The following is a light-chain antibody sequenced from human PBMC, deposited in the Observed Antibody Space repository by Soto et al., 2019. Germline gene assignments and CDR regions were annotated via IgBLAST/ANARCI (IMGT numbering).Light chain of an antibody. CDR1: SSDVGGSNY. J-gene: IGLJ1*01. CDR2: AVS. CDR3: SSYTSSNTLEV. V-gene: IGLV2-14*01. Sequence: QSALIQPASVSGSPGQSITISCTGTSSDVGGSNYVSWYQHHPHRAPKLLIYAVSYRPSGVSNRFSGSKSGNMASLTISGLQAEDEADYYCSSYTSSNTLEVFGSGTKVTVL.